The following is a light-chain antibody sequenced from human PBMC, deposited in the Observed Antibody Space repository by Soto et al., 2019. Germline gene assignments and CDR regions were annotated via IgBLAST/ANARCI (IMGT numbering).Light chain of an antibody. Sequence: EIVLTQSPATLSLSPGERATLSCWASQSVNRYLVWYQQKPGQAPRLLMYDASKRATGIPARFSGSGSGTDFTLTISSLQPEDFAVYYCQQRDIWPSTLGQGTKVDIK. V-gene: IGKV3-11*01. CDR1: QSVNRY. CDR2: DAS. CDR3: QQRDIWPST. J-gene: IGKJ1*01.